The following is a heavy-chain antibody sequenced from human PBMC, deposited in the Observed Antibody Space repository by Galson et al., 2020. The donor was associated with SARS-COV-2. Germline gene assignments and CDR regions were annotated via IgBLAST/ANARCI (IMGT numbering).Heavy chain of an antibody. CDR3: AKPHSSTWYFFDF. J-gene: IGHJ4*02. CDR1: GFIFSNYA. D-gene: IGHD6-13*01. V-gene: IGHV3-23*01. CDR2: ISTSGGP. Sequence: GGSLRLSCAASGFIFSNYAMSWVRQAPGKGLECVSTISTSGGPYYADSVKGRFTISRDNSKNTLYLQMNSLRAEDTAIYYCAKPHSSTWYFFDFWGQGTLVTVSS.